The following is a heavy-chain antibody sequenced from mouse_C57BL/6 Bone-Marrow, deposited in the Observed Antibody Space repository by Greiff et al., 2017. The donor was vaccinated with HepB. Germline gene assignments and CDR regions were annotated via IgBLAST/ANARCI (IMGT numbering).Heavy chain of an antibody. Sequence: EVKLQESGPGLVKPSQSLSLTCSVTGYSITSGYYWNWIRQFPGNKLEWMGYISYDGSNNYNPSLKNRISITRETSKNQLFLKLNSVTTEDTATYYCARRGYYFDYWGQGTTLTVSS. CDR1: GYSITSGYY. J-gene: IGHJ2*01. V-gene: IGHV3-6*01. CDR2: ISYDGSN. CDR3: ARRGYYFDY.